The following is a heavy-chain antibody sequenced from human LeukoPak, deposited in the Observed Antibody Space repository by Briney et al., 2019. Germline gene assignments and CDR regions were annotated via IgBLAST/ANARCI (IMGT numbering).Heavy chain of an antibody. V-gene: IGHV4-61*02. Sequence: SQTLSLTCTVSGGSISSGSHYWSWIRQPAGKGLEWIGRIYTSGSTNYNASLKSRVTISVDTSKNQFSLKLSSVTAADTAVYYCARDFGIFDYGMDVWGQGTTVTVSS. CDR1: GGSISSGSHY. CDR3: ARDFGIFDYGMDV. J-gene: IGHJ6*02. D-gene: IGHD3-16*01. CDR2: IYTSGST.